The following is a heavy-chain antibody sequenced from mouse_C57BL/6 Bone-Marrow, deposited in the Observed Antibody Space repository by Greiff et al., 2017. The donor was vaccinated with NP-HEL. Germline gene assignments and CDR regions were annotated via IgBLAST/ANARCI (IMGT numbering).Heavy chain of an antibody. Sequence: QVQLQQSGAELARPGASVKLSCKASGYTFTSYGISWVKQRTGQGLEWIGEIYPRSGNTYYNEKFKGKATLTADKSSSTAYMELRSLTSEDSAVDFCARKGVYGSSFFWYFDVWGTGTTVTVSS. CDR3: ARKGVYGSSFFWYFDV. D-gene: IGHD1-1*01. J-gene: IGHJ1*03. V-gene: IGHV1-81*01. CDR1: GYTFTSYG. CDR2: IYPRSGNT.